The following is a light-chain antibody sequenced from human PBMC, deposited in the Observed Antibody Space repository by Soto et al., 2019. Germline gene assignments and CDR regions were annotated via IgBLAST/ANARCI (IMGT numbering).Light chain of an antibody. CDR1: HHIDAW. CDR2: KAS. CDR3: QQHSNYPLT. J-gene: IGKJ4*01. V-gene: IGKV1-5*03. Sequence: IQMTQSPSTLSASVGDRVTITCRASHHIDAWLAWYQQKPGKAPKVLIYKASILESGVPSRFSGSGSGTEFTLTISSLQPDESATYYCQQHSNYPLTFGGGTKVEIK.